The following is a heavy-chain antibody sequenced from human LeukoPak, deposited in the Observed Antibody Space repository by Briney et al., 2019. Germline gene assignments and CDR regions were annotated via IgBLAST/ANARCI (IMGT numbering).Heavy chain of an antibody. Sequence: SETLSLTCAVYGGSFSGYYWSWIRQPPGKGLEWIGEINHSGSTNYNPSLKSRVTISVDTSKNQFSLKLSSVTAADTAVYYCASSLVGYVGSSWYWFDPWGQGTLATVSS. V-gene: IGHV4-34*01. D-gene: IGHD6-13*01. CDR1: GGSFSGYY. J-gene: IGHJ5*02. CDR2: INHSGST. CDR3: ASSLVGYVGSSWYWFDP.